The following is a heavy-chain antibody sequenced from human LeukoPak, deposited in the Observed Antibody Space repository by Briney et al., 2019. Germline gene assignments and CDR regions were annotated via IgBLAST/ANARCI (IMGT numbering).Heavy chain of an antibody. CDR2: INPSGGST. D-gene: IGHD3-10*01. J-gene: IGHJ6*03. CDR3: ARGQITMVRGVFNYYYYMDV. V-gene: IGHV1-46*01. Sequence: ASVKVSCKASGYTFTSYYMHWVRQAPGQGLEWMGIINPSGGSTSYAQKFQGRVTMTRDMSTSTVYMELSSLRSEDTAVYYCARGQITMVRGVFNYYYYMDVWGKGTTVTVSS. CDR1: GYTFTSYY.